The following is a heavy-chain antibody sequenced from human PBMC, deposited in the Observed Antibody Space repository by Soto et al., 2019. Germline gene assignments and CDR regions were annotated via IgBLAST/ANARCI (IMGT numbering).Heavy chain of an antibody. CDR1: GFTFSSYG. CDR2: INSDGIST. J-gene: IGHJ4*02. D-gene: IGHD3-22*01. Sequence: GGSLRLSCAASGFTFSSYGIHWVRQAPGKGLVWVSRINSDGISTSYADSVKGRFTISRDNAKNTLYLQMNSLRAEDTAVYYCERGDSLTMIVVVGALDYGVQGTLVTAPQ. CDR3: ERGDSLTMIVVVGALDY. V-gene: IGHV3-74*01.